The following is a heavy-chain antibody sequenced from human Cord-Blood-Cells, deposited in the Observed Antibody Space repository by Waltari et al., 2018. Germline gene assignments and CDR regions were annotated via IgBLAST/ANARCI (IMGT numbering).Heavy chain of an antibody. CDR3: ARDAVTHFWSGYGLYF. CDR1: GYSISSGYY. J-gene: IGHJ4*02. D-gene: IGHD3-3*02. V-gene: IGHV4-38-2*02. CDR2: IDHSGST. Sequence: QVQLQESGPGLVKPSETLSLTCAVSGYSISSGYYWGWIRQPPGKGLEWIGSIDHSGSTYYNPSRKSRVTMSVDTSKNQFSLRLSSVTAADTAVYYCARDAVTHFWSGYGLYFWGQGTLVTVSS.